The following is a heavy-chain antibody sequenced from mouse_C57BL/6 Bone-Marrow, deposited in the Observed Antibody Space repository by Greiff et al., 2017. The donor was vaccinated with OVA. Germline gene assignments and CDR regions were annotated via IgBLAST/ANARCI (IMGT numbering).Heavy chain of an antibody. D-gene: IGHD3-2*02. J-gene: IGHJ3*01. CDR2: INPGSGGT. CDR3: AGQLRPLPIFAY. Sequence: VKLMESGAELVRPGTSVKVSCKASGYAFTNYLIEWVKQRPGQGLEWIGVINPGSGGTNYNEKFKGKATLTADKSSSTAYMQLSSLTSEDSAVYFCAGQLRPLPIFAYWGQGTLVTVSA. CDR1: GYAFTNYL. V-gene: IGHV1-54*01.